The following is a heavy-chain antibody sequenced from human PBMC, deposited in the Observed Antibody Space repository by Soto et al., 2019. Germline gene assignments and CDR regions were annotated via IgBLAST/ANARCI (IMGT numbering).Heavy chain of an antibody. CDR3: ARDLSLDAFDI. J-gene: IGHJ3*02. Sequence: GGSLRLSSAASGFTVSSNYMSWFRQAQGKGLEWVSVIYSGGSTYYADSVKGSFTISRDNSKNTLYVQMNSLRAEDTAVYYCARDLSLDAFDIWGQGTMVTVSS. V-gene: IGHV3-66*01. CDR1: GFTVSSNY. CDR2: IYSGGST.